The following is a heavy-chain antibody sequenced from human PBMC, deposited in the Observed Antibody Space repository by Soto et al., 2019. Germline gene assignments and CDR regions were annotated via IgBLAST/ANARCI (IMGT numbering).Heavy chain of an antibody. D-gene: IGHD3-3*01. CDR2: MNPNSGNT. J-gene: IGHJ6*02. CDR1: GYTFTSYD. V-gene: IGHV1-8*01. CDR3: ARFSKYYDFWSGYYAYYYYYGMDV. Sequence: ASVKVSCKASGYTFTSYDINWVRQATGQGLEWMGWMNPNSGNTGYAQKFQGRVTMTRNTSISTAYMELSSLRSEDTAVYYCARFSKYYDFWSGYYAYYYYYGMDVWGQGTTVTVSS.